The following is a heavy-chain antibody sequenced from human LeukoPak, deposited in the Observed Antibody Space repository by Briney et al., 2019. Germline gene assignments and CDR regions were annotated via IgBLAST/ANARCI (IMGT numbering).Heavy chain of an antibody. CDR3: AREFSGYDSSDY. D-gene: IGHD5-12*01. V-gene: IGHV3-7*03. J-gene: IGHJ4*02. CDR1: GFTFRNYW. Sequence: PGGSLRLSCAASGFTFRNYWMGWVRQAPGKGLEWVANTKPDGSAEYYADSVRGRFTTSRDNANNLLYLQMNRLRAEDTAVYYCAREFSGYDSSDYWGQGTLVTVSS. CDR2: TKPDGSAE.